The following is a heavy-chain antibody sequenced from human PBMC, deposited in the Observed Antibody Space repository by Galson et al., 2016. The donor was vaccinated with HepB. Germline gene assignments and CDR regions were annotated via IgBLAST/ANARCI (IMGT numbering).Heavy chain of an antibody. V-gene: IGHV3-11*01. Sequence: LRLSCAASGMTFSDSYMSWIRQPPGRGLEWVAYISSASATISYADSVRGRFTISRDNRRSLLFSEMNSLRAEDTALYYCANDQKPRGFDYWGQGTLVTVSS. CDR3: ANDQKPRGFDY. CDR2: ISSASATI. J-gene: IGHJ4*02. D-gene: IGHD3-10*01. CDR1: GMTFSDSY.